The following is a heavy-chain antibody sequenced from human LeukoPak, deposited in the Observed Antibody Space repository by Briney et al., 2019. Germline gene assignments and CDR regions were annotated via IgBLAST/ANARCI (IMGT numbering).Heavy chain of an antibody. Sequence: GESLKISCKGSGYSFTSYWIGWVRQMPGKGLEWMGIIYPGDSDTRYSPSFQGQVTISADKSISTAYLQWSSLKASDTAMYYCARQSTDSRGYPFDAFDIWGQGTMVTVSS. CDR1: GYSFTSYW. V-gene: IGHV5-51*01. CDR3: ARQSTDSRGYPFDAFDI. J-gene: IGHJ3*02. CDR2: IYPGDSDT. D-gene: IGHD3-22*01.